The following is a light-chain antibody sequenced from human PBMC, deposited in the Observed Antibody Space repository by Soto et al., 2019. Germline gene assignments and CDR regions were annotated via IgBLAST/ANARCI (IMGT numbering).Light chain of an antibody. CDR3: CSYAGDSTWV. CDR1: SSDVGNYNL. J-gene: IGLJ3*02. V-gene: IGLV2-23*01. Sequence: QSVLTQPASVSGSPGQSITISCNGTSSDVGNYNLVSWYQQHPGEAPKLLIYEGSKRPSGVSNRFSGSKFGNTASLTISGLQAEDEVDYYCCSYAGDSTWVFGGGTQLTVL. CDR2: EGS.